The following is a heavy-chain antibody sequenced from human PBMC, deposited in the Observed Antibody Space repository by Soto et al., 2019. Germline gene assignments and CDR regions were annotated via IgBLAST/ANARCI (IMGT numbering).Heavy chain of an antibody. J-gene: IGHJ5*02. CDR1: GGSISTVGYS. CDR3: AGMPYTSGLRFDP. CDR2: IYHSGNT. D-gene: IGHD6-19*01. Sequence: SETLSLTCTVSGGSISTVGYSWSWIRQPPGKGLEWIGYIYHSGNTFYNPSLKSRVTISVDRSKNQCSLKLKSVTAADTAVYFCAGMPYTSGLRFDPWGPGTLVTVSS. V-gene: IGHV4-30-2*01.